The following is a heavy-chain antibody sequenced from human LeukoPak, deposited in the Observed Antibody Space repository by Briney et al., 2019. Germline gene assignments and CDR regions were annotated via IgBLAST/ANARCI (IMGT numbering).Heavy chain of an antibody. CDR1: GYTFTGYY. V-gene: IGHV1-2*02. CDR3: ARDIVVVPAAMSMDV. Sequence: ASVKVSCKASGYTFTGYYMHWVRQAPGQGLEWMGWINPKSGGTNYAQKFQGRVTMTRDTSISTAYMELSRLRSDDTAVYYCARDIVVVPAAMSMDVWGQGTTVTVSS. D-gene: IGHD2-2*01. CDR2: INPKSGGT. J-gene: IGHJ6*02.